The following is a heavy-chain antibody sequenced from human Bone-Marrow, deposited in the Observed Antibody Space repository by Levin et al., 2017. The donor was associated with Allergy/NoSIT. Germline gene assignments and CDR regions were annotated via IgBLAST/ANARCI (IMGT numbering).Heavy chain of an antibody. J-gene: IGHJ4*02. CDR1: GFTFSSYS. V-gene: IGHV3-30-3*01. CDR2: ISYDGGNE. CDR3: ARWDLVLVVYPDY. Sequence: GESLKISCAASGFTFSSYSMHWVRQAPGKGLEWVALISYDGGNENYADSVKGRFTISRDNYKNTLYLQMNSLSAEDTAVYFCARWDLVLVVYPDYWGQGALVTFAS. D-gene: IGHD2-8*02.